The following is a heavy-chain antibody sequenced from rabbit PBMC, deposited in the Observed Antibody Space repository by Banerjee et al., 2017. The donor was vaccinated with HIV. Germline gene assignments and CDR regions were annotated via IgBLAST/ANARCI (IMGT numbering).Heavy chain of an antibody. CDR3: ARSYGGSSNWDL. CDR2: IDPVFGST. V-gene: IGHV1S7*01. J-gene: IGHJ4*01. Sequence: QLKETGGGLVQPGGSLTLSCKASGIDLTNDYMTWVRQAPGKGLEWIGYIDPVFGSTNYASWVNGRFTISSDNAQNTVDLQMNSLTAADTATYFCARSYGGSSNWDLWGPGTLVTVS. D-gene: IGHD8-1*01. CDR1: GIDLTNDY.